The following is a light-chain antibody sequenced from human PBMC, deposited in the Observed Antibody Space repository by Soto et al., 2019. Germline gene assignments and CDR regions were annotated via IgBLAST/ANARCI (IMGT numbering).Light chain of an antibody. Sequence: DIQMTQSPSTLSASVGDRVSITCRASQGVGPFLAWYQQKPGRAPKLLIHTASSLASGVPSRFSGSGSETESTLTISSLQPDDFATYYCQQYKYYSTFGQGTNLEIK. CDR1: QGVGPF. CDR2: TAS. J-gene: IGKJ2*01. CDR3: QQYKYYST. V-gene: IGKV1-5*03.